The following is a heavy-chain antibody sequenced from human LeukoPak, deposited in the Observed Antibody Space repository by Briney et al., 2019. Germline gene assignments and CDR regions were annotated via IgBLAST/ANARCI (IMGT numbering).Heavy chain of an antibody. V-gene: IGHV3-48*03. D-gene: IGHD1-26*01. CDR1: GFTFSSYE. Sequence: GGSLRLSCAASGFTFSSYEMNWVRQAPGKGLEWASYISSSGSTIYYADSVKGRFTISRDIAKNSLYLQMNSLRAEDTAVYYCAREGGRGSFFDYWGQGTLVTVSS. J-gene: IGHJ4*02. CDR3: AREGGRGSFFDY. CDR2: ISSSGSTI.